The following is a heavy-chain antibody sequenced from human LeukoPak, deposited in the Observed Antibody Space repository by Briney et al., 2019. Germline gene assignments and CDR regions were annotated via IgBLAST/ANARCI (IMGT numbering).Heavy chain of an antibody. CDR3: ARRATTGRGYSYGLDY. J-gene: IGHJ4*02. CDR2: ISSSSSYI. V-gene: IGHV3-21*01. D-gene: IGHD5-18*01. CDR1: GFTFNRYT. Sequence: GGSLRLSCAASGFTFNRYTMNWVRQAPGKGLEWVSSISSSSSYIYYADSVKGRFTISRDNARNSLYLQMNSLRADDTAVNYCARRATTGRGYSYGLDYWGQGTLVTVSS.